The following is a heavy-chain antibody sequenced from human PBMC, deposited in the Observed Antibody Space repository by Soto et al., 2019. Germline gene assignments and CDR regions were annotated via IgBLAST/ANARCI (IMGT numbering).Heavy chain of an antibody. J-gene: IGHJ6*02. V-gene: IGHV1-8*01. D-gene: IGHD2-8*01. CDR2: MDPNSGST. Sequence: QAQLVQSGAEVKKPGASVKVSCKASGYTFTSYDINWVRQAPGQGLEWLGWMDPNSGSTGYAQNFQGRFTMTMNISINSAHMELSSLRSEDTAVYYCARERKFDLCMKGVDVWGQWTTGTVS. CDR3: ARERKFDLCMKGVDV. CDR1: GYTFTSYD.